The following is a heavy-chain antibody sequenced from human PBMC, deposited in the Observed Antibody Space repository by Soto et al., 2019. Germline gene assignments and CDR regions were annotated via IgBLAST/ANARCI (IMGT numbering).Heavy chain of an antibody. CDR2: FDPEDGET. V-gene: IGHV1-24*01. CDR3: ETEPPHGRSSYYTDY. J-gene: IGHJ4*02. CDR1: GHTLTELF. D-gene: IGHD3-22*01. Sequence: ASVKVSCKVSGHTLTELFMHWVRQAPGKGLEWMGGFDPEDGETIYAQKFQGRVTMTEDTSTDTAYMELSSLRSEDTALYYCETEPPHGRSSYYTDYWGQGTLVTVSS.